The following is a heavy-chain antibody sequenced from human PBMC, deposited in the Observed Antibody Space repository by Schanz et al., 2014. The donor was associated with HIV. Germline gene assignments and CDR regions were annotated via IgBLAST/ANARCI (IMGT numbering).Heavy chain of an antibody. CDR3: ARGSGPYYYYYGMDV. CDR1: GFTFKNYG. V-gene: IGHV3-23*01. D-gene: IGHD3-10*01. J-gene: IGHJ6*02. Sequence: EVQLLESGGDLVQPGGSLRLSCAASGFTFKNYGMSWVRQAPGKGLEWVSAISASGGGTYYADSVKGRFTISRDNSKNTLYLQMNSLRADDTAVYYCARGSGPYYYYYGMDVWGQGTTVTVSS. CDR2: ISASGGGT.